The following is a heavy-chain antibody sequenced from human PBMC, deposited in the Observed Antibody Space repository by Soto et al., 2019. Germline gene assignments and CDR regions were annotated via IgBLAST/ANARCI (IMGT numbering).Heavy chain of an antibody. CDR3: ARNMVRGVKHYYYVIDV. J-gene: IGHJ6*02. Sequence: ASAKVSCKASGYTFTSYAMHWVRQAPGQRLEWMGWTNAGNGNTKYSQTFQGRVTITRDTSASTAYMELSSLRSEDTAVYYCARNMVRGVKHYYYVIDVWGQGTTVTVSS. CDR1: GYTFTSYA. V-gene: IGHV1-3*01. CDR2: TNAGNGNT. D-gene: IGHD3-10*01.